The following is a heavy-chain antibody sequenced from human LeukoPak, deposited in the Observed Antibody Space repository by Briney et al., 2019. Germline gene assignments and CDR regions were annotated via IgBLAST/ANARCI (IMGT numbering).Heavy chain of an antibody. V-gene: IGHV3-30*18. J-gene: IGHJ4*02. CDR3: AKDKGRGNYYGDYFDY. D-gene: IGHD1-26*01. CDR2: ISHDGKNT. Sequence: GRSLRLSCAASGFTFNNYGIHWVRQSPGKALERVAIISHDGKNTFYADSVKGRFTISRDNSKNTLYLQVNSLRADDTAVYYCAKDKGRGNYYGDYFDYWGQGTLVTVSS. CDR1: GFTFNNYG.